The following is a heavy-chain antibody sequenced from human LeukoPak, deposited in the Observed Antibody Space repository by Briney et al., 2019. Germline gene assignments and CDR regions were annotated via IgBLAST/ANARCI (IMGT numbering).Heavy chain of an antibody. CDR1: GGSFSGYY. CDR3: ARAVAKIYYFDY. CDR2: INHSGST. D-gene: IGHD5-12*01. Sequence: SETLSLTCAVYGGSFSGYYWSWIRQPPGKGLEWIGEINHSGSTNYNPSLKSRVTISVDTSKNQFSLKLSSVTAADTAVYYCARAVAKIYYFDYWGQGTLVTVSS. J-gene: IGHJ4*02. V-gene: IGHV4-34*09.